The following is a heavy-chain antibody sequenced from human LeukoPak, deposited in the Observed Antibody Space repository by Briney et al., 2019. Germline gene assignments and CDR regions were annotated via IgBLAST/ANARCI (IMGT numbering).Heavy chain of an antibody. D-gene: IGHD6-19*01. J-gene: IGHJ4*02. Sequence: GGSLRLSCAASRFTFRSCAMHWVRPAPGKGLEWVAVVSYEGSDKYYADSVKGRFTLSRENSQNTLYLQINRPRDKETPVCFCARARSLAVVTSGYLDYWRQGPLHSVSS. CDR2: VSYEGSDK. CDR1: RFTFRSCA. CDR3: ARARSLAVVTSGYLDY. V-gene: IGHV3-30*04.